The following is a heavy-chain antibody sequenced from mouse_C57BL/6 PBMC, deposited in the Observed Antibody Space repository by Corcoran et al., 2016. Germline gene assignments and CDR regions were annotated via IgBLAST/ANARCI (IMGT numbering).Heavy chain of an antibody. CDR1: GYTFTDYD. CDR2: IFPGSGST. CDR3: ARSSLLLPPHYFDP. Sequence: QVQLQQSGPELVKPGASVKISCKASGYTFTDYDINWVKQRPGQGLEWIGWIFPGSGSTYYNQKFKGKATLTVDKSSSTAYMLLSSLTSEDSAVYFSARSSLLLPPHYFDPWGQGTTPTLSS. D-gene: IGHD6-1*01. J-gene: IGHJ2*01. V-gene: IGHV1-75*01.